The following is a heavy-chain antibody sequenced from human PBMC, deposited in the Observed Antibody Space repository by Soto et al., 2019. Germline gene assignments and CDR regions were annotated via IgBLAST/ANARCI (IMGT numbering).Heavy chain of an antibody. D-gene: IGHD6-19*01. CDR3: ARHLSRIAVAGMAPYNWFDP. CDR2: IYYSGST. Sequence: QLQLQESGPGLVKPSETLSLTCTVSGGSISSSSYYWGWIRQPPGKGLEWIGSIYYSGSTYYNPSLKSRVTISVDTSKNQFSLKLSSVTAADTAVYYCARHLSRIAVAGMAPYNWFDPWGQGTLVTVSS. V-gene: IGHV4-39*01. CDR1: GGSISSSSYY. J-gene: IGHJ5*02.